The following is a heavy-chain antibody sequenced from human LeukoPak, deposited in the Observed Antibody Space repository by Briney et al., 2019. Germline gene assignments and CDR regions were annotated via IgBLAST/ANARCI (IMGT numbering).Heavy chain of an antibody. CDR2: IIPIFGTA. D-gene: IGHD3-3*01. V-gene: IGHV1-69*01. CDR1: GGTFSSYA. CDR3: ARSRNYNFWAGAFDI. Sequence: SVKVSCKASGGTFSSYAISWVRQAPGQGLEWMGGIIPIFGTANYAQKFQGRVTITADESTSTAYMELSSLRSEDTAVYYCARSRNYNFWAGAFDIWGQGTMVTVSS. J-gene: IGHJ3*02.